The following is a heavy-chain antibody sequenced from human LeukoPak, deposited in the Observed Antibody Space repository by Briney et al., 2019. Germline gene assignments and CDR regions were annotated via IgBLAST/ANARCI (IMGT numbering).Heavy chain of an antibody. J-gene: IGHJ5*02. V-gene: IGHV1-46*01. CDR1: GYTFANYF. CDR2: INPSGGSA. Sequence: ASVKVSCKAFGYTFANYFMHWVRQAPGQGLEWMGAINPSGGSAIYAQTFQGRITMTRDTSTSTVYLDLNSLRSEDTAVYYCARGHRSSFRDWFDPWGQGTLVTVSS. CDR3: ARGHRSSFRDWFDP. D-gene: IGHD1-14*01.